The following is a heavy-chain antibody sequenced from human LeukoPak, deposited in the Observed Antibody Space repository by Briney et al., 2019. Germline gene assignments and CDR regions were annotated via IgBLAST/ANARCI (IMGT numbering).Heavy chain of an antibody. CDR3: ARGLDRGNYYYMDV. D-gene: IGHD3/OR15-3a*01. Sequence: SETLSLTCAVYGGSFSTYSWTWLRQPPGKGLEWIGYASDSGTTNYNPSLKSRVTISVDTSKSQFSLRLSSVSAADTAVYYCARGLDRGNYYYMDVWGKGTTVIVSS. CDR1: GGSFSTYS. V-gene: IGHV4-59*01. J-gene: IGHJ6*03. CDR2: ASDSGTT.